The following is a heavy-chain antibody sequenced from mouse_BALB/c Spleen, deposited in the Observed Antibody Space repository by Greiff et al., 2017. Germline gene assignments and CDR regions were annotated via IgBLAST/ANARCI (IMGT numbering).Heavy chain of an antibody. CDR3: ARDRYAFAY. V-gene: IGHV1S127*01. J-gene: IGHJ3*01. CDR1: GYSFTSYW. Sequence: VQLQQSGPQLVRPGASVKISCKASGYSFTSYWMHWVKQRPGQGLEWIGMIDPSDSETRLNQKFKDKATLTVDKSSSTAYMQLSSPTSEDSAVYYCARDRYAFAYWGQGTLVTVSA. D-gene: IGHD2-14*01. CDR2: IDPSDSET.